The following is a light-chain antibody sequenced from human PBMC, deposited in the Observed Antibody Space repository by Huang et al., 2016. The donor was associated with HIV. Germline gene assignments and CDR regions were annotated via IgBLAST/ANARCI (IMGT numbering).Light chain of an antibody. CDR3: QQFGSSPPYS. J-gene: IGKJ2*03. CDR1: QSVTRNY. Sequence: EIVLTQSPDTLSLSPGERATVSCRASQSVTRNYLAWYQQRPGQAPKLLIYGASTRATCIPDRCSGSGSGTDFTLTISRLAPEDFAVYYCQQFGSSPPYSFGQGTKLEIK. CDR2: GAS. V-gene: IGKV3-20*01.